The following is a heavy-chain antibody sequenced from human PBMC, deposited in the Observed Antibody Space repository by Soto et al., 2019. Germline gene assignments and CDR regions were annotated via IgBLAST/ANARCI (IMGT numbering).Heavy chain of an antibody. Sequence: QVQLVQSGAEVKKPGASVRISCRASGYSFTSTYVHWVRQAPGQGPEWMGIINPAGGTTYYAQKFQGRLTIPGDTSTDTVFMDLNDLTLEDTAVYFCALKVVTYYDNWGQGTLLTVSS. CDR1: GYSFTSTY. D-gene: IGHD2-21*02. CDR2: INPAGGTT. J-gene: IGHJ4*02. CDR3: ALKVVTYYDN. V-gene: IGHV1-46*01.